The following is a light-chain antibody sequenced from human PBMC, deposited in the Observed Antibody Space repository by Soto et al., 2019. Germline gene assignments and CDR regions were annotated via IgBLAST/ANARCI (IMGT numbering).Light chain of an antibody. CDR3: QHYNSYSEA. CDR2: KAS. V-gene: IGKV1-5*03. J-gene: IGKJ1*01. CDR1: QTISSW. Sequence: DIQMTQSPSTLSGSVGDRVSITCLASQTISSWVAWYQQKPGKAPKLLIYKASTLKSGVPSRFSGSGSGTEFTLTISSLQPDDVVTYCCQHYNSYSEAFGQGPKVDI.